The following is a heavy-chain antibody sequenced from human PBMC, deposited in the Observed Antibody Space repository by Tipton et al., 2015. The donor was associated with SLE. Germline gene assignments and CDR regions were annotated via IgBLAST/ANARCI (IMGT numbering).Heavy chain of an antibody. V-gene: IGHV4-61*02. D-gene: IGHD7-27*01. CDR3: ARRQTDPLGFDY. CDR2: IYTSGST. J-gene: IGHJ4*02. Sequence: LRLSCTVSGGSISSGSYYWSWIRQPAGKGLEWIGRIYTSGSTNYNPSLKSRVTISVDTSKNQFSLKLSSVTAADTAVYYCARRQTDPLGFDYWGQGTLVTVSS. CDR1: GGSISSGSYY.